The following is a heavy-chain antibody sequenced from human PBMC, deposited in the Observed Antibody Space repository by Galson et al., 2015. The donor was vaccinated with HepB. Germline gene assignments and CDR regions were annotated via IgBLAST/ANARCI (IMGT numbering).Heavy chain of an antibody. CDR1: GFTFSSYS. Sequence: SLRLSCAASGFTFSSYSMNWVRQAPGKGLEWVSSISSSSSYIYYADSVKGRFTISRDNAENSLYLQMNSLRAEDTAVYYCASFFTRDFGVVTYYYGMDVWGQGTTVTVSS. CDR3: ASFFTRDFGVVTYYYGMDV. J-gene: IGHJ6*02. CDR2: ISSSSSYI. D-gene: IGHD3-3*01. V-gene: IGHV3-21*01.